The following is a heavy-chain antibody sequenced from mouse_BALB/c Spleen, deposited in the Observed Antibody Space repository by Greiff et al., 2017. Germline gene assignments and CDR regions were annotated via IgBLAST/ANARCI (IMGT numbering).Heavy chain of an antibody. CDR2: IWSGGST. CDR1: GFSLTSYG. J-gene: IGHJ4*01. CDR3: AKYDGYAMDY. Sequence: VKLMESGPGLVQPSQSLSITCTVSGFSLTSYGVHWVRQSPGKGLEWLGVIWSGGSTDYNAAFISRLSISKDNSKSQVFFKMNSLQANDTAIYYCAKYDGYAMDYWGQGTSVTVSS. V-gene: IGHV2-2*02. D-gene: IGHD2-14*01.